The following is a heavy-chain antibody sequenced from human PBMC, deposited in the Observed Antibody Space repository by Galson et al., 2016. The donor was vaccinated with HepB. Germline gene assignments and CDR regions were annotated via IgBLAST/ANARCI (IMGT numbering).Heavy chain of an antibody. CDR1: GFTFSNYW. CDR2: IKQDGSEK. D-gene: IGHD6-19*01. CDR3: ARENSSGWFWDYYYYGMDV. Sequence: SLRLSCAASGFTFSNYWKSWVRQAPGKGLEWVANIKQDGSEKYYVDSVKGRFTISRDNAKNSLYLQMTSLRAEDTAVYYCARENSSGWFWDYYYYGMDVWGQGTTVSVSS. V-gene: IGHV3-7*03. J-gene: IGHJ6*02.